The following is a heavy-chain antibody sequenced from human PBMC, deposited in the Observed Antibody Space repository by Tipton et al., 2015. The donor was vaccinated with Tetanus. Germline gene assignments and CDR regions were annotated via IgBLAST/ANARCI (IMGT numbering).Heavy chain of an antibody. V-gene: IGHV1-18*01. CDR3: ARVPTNPLAVDRPTDY. Sequence: QLVQSGAEVRKPGASVKVSCKSSGYTFTSYSISWVRQAPGQGLEWMGWISVYNGNTNYGQNVQGRVTMTTDTPANTAYMELRSLRSDDTAVYYCARVPTNPLAVDRPTDYWGQGTLVTVSS. J-gene: IGHJ4*02. CDR1: GYTFTSYS. D-gene: IGHD6-19*01. CDR2: ISVYNGNT.